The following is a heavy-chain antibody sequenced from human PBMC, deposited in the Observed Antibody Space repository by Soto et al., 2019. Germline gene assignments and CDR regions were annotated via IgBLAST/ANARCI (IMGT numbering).Heavy chain of an antibody. CDR3: AKDHCSSTSCYSDV. D-gene: IGHD2-2*01. Sequence: GGSLRLSCAASGFTFSSYGMHWVRQAPGKGLEWVAVISYDGSNKYYADSVKGRFTISRDNSKNTLYLQMNSLRAEDTAVYYCAKDHCSSTSCYSDVWGQGTTVTVSS. CDR1: GFTFSSYG. V-gene: IGHV3-30*18. CDR2: ISYDGSNK. J-gene: IGHJ6*02.